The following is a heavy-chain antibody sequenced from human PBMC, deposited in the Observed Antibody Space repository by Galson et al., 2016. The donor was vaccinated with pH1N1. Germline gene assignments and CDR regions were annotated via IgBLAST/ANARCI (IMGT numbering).Heavy chain of an antibody. CDR3: ARGPGIEVVVRSNRGHDY. Sequence: SVKVSCKASGYTFTAHYIHWVRQARGQGLEWMGWVNTDNGGTKFAAKFQGRVTMSRDRATTTAYMELGSLRSDDTAVYYCARGPGIEVVVRSNRGHDYWGQGTLVTVSS. V-gene: IGHV1-2*02. J-gene: IGHJ4*02. CDR2: VNTDNGGT. CDR1: GYTFTAHY. D-gene: IGHD6-13*01.